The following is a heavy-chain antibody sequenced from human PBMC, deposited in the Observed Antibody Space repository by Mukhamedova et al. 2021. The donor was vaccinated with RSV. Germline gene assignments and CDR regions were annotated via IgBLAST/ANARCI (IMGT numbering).Heavy chain of an antibody. Sequence: GLEYVSGISSNGDTTYYADSVKGRFTISRDNPKNTLYLQMSSLRAEDTAVYYCVKDGRRDWLGYYFDYWGQGTLVTVSS. D-gene: IGHD3/OR15-3a*01. V-gene: IGHV3-64D*09. J-gene: IGHJ4*02. CDR3: VKDGRRDWLGYYFDY. CDR2: ISSNGDTT.